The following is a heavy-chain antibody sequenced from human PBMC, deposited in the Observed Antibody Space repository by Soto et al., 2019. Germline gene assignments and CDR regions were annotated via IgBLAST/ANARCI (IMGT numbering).Heavy chain of an antibody. CDR3: VRQRGSRKTYYYNMDV. Sequence: EVHLLESGGGLVQPGGSLRLSCENSVFSFNRYAMTWVRQAPGMGLEWVAVINYNSRATFHAQSVKGRFTISRDNSRNTVFLQMDSLRAEDTAVYYCVRQRGSRKTYYYNMDVWGLGTTVIVSS. D-gene: IGHD3-10*01. CDR1: VFSFNRYA. V-gene: IGHV3-23*01. CDR2: INYNSRAT. J-gene: IGHJ6*02.